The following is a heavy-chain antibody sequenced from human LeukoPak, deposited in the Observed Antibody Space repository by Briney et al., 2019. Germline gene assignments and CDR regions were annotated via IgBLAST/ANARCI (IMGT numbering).Heavy chain of an antibody. CDR1: GFTFSTYW. V-gene: IGHV3-74*01. Sequence: GGSLRLSCAASGFTFSTYWVHWVRQAPGKGLVWVSRINPDGSRTDYADSVKGRFTISRDKAKNTLFLRMNSLRAEDTAVYFCAKQSLYDSSGHFHYWGQGTLVTVSS. CDR3: AKQSLYDSSGHFHY. D-gene: IGHD3-22*01. CDR2: INPDGSRT. J-gene: IGHJ4*02.